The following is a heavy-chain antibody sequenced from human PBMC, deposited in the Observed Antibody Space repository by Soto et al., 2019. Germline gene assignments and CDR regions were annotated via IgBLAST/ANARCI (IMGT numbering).Heavy chain of an antibody. CDR2: IYYSGST. CDR1: GGSISSYY. J-gene: IGHJ4*02. D-gene: IGHD3-10*01. V-gene: IGHV4-59*01. CDR3: ASGEPYGSGSSGY. Sequence: QVQLQESGPGLVKPSETLSLTCTVSGGSISSYYWSWIRQPPGKGLEWIGYIYYSGSTNYNPSLKRRVTISVDTSKNQFSLKLGSVQAADTAVYCCASGEPYGSGSSGYWGQGNLVTVSS.